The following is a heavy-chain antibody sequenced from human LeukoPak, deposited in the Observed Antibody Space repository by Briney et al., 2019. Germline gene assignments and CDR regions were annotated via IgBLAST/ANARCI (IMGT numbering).Heavy chain of an antibody. CDR2: ISGSGGST. D-gene: IGHD2-2*02. V-gene: IGHV3-23*01. CDR1: GFTFSSYA. J-gene: IGHJ6*02. Sequence: PGGSLRLSCAASGFTFSSYAMSWVRQAPGKGLEWVSAISGSGGSTYYADSVKGRFTISRDNSKNTLYLQMNSLRAEDTAVYYCAKAGDCSSTSCYTAAYYYYYYGMDVWGQGTTVTVSS. CDR3: AKAGDCSSTSCYTAAYYYYYYGMDV.